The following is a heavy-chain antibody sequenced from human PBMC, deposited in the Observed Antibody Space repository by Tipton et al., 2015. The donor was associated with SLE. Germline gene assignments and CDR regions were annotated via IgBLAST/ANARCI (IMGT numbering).Heavy chain of an antibody. J-gene: IGHJ4*02. CDR3: ARQRLQQAGDYFDD. Sequence: TLSLTCTVSGGSVSSDYDCWGWIRQSPGKGLEWLGTICYTGSTYYNPSLKSRVTISLDTSENRFSLRLTSVTAADTAVHYCARQRLQQAGDYFDDWGQGTLVTVSS. D-gene: IGHD5-24*01. CDR1: GGSVSSDYDC. CDR2: ICYTGST. V-gene: IGHV4-39*07.